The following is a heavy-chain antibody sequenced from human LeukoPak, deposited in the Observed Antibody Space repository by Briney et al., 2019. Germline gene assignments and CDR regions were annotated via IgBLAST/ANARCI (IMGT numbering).Heavy chain of an antibody. Sequence: GGSLRLSCAASGFTFSSYSINWVRQAPGKGLEWVSLISSSSSYIYYADSVKGRFTISRDNTKKSLYLQMNSLRVEDTAVYFCARGGMGGWPIDYWGQGTLVTVSS. D-gene: IGHD3-16*01. CDR3: ARGGMGGWPIDY. V-gene: IGHV3-21*01. J-gene: IGHJ4*02. CDR1: GFTFSSYS. CDR2: ISSSSSYI.